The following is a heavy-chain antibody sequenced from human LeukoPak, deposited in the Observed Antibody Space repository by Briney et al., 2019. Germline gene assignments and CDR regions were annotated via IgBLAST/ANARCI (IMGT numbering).Heavy chain of an antibody. V-gene: IGHV1-18*01. J-gene: IGHJ4*02. CDR3: ARLGFYYDSSGYLNFDY. D-gene: IGHD3-22*01. CDR1: GYTFTSYD. CDR2: ISAYNGNT. Sequence: VASVKVSCKASGYTFTSYDINWVRQATGQGLEWMGWISAYNGNTNYAQKLQGRVTMTTDTSTSTAYMELRSLRSDDTAVYYCARLGFYYDSSGYLNFDYWGQGTLVTVSS.